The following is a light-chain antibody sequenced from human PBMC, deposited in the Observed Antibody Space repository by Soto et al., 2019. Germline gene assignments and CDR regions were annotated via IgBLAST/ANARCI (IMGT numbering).Light chain of an antibody. J-gene: IGKJ1*01. CDR3: QQYGSSPRM. CDR2: DAS. V-gene: IGKV3-20*01. CDR1: QSVSSSY. Sequence: EIVLTQSPGTLSLSPGERATLSCRASQSVSSSYLAWYQQKPGQAPSLLIYDASRRATGIPDRFSGSGSGTDFTLTISRLEPEDLAVYYCQQYGSSPRMFGQGTKVEIK.